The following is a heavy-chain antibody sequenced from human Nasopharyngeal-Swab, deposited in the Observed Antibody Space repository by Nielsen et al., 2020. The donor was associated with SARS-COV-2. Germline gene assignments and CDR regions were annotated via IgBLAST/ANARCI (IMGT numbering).Heavy chain of an antibody. CDR1: GFTFSSYS. D-gene: IGHD6-6*01. CDR2: ISSSSSYI. J-gene: IGHJ6*02. Sequence: GGSPRLSCAASGFTFSSYSMNWVRQAPGKGLEWVSSISSSSSYIYYADSVKGRFTISRDNAKNSLYLQMNSLRAEDTAVYYCARDEQLAYGMDVWGQGTTVTVSS. V-gene: IGHV3-21*01. CDR3: ARDEQLAYGMDV.